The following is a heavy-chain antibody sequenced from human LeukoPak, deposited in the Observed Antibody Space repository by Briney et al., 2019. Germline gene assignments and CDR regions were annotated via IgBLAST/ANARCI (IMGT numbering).Heavy chain of an antibody. J-gene: IGHJ5*02. D-gene: IGHD5-12*01. V-gene: IGHV4-61*02. CDR1: GDSISSGSYY. CDR2: IYTSGST. Sequence: SQTLSLTCTVSGDSISSGSYYWRWIRQPAGKGLEWIGRIYTSGSTNYNPPLKSRFTISVDTSQNQFSLKLSSVTAADTAVYYCARSSGYDSGWFDPWGQGTLVTVSS. CDR3: ARSSGYDSGWFDP.